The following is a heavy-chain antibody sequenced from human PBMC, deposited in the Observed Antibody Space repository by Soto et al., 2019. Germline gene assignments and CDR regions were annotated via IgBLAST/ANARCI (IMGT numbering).Heavy chain of an antibody. CDR2: ISYHGINK. Sequence: GGSLRLSCAASGFPFSSYSMHWVRQAPGKGLEWVTVISYHGINKYYADSVKGRFTISRDNSKNTLYLQMSSLRAEDTAVYYCARDGNXYDSSSSLPYYYYSMDVWGQGTTVTVSS. CDR1: GFPFSSYS. D-gene: IGHD3-22*01. CDR3: ARDGNXYDSSSSLPYYYYSMDV. V-gene: IGHV3-30*04. J-gene: IGHJ6*01.